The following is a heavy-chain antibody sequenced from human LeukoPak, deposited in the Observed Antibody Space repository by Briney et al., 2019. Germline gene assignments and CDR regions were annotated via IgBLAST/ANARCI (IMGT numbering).Heavy chain of an antibody. CDR1: GYTFTSYA. CDR2: INAGNGNT. J-gene: IGHJ4*02. V-gene: IGHV1-3*01. D-gene: IGHD2-21*02. CDR3: ARDPVCGGDCYFGPVDY. Sequence: ASVKVSCKASGYTFTSYAMHWVRQAPGQRLEWMGWINAGNGNTKYSQKFQGRVTIIRDTSASTAYMELSSLRSEDTAVYYCARDPVCGGDCYFGPVDYWGQGTLVTVSS.